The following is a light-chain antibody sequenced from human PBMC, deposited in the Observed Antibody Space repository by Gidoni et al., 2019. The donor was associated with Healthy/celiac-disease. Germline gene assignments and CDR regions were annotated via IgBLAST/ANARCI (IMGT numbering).Light chain of an antibody. CDR3: QQYYSYPRT. CDR1: QGISSY. V-gene: IGKV1-8*01. CDR2: GTS. J-gene: IGKJ1*01. Sequence: AIRMTQSPSSFSASTGDRVTITCRASQGISSYLAWYQQKPGKAPKLLSYGTSTLQSGVPSRFSGSGSGTDFTLTISCLQSEDFATYYCQQYYSYPRTFGQGTKVEIK.